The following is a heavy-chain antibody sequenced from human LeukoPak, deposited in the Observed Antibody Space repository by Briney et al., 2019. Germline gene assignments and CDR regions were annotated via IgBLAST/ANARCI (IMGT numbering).Heavy chain of an antibody. Sequence: GGSLRLSCAASGFTVSSNYMSWVRQAPGKGLEWVSLLYSGGSTYYADSVKGRFTISRDNSKNTLYLQMNSLRAEDTAVYYCARGAPGPSGLYWGQGTLVTVSS. J-gene: IGHJ4*02. CDR2: LYSGGST. D-gene: IGHD6-25*01. CDR1: GFTVSSNY. CDR3: ARGAPGPSGLY. V-gene: IGHV3-66*01.